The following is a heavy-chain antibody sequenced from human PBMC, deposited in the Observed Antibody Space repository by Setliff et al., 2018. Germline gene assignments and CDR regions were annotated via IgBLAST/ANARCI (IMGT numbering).Heavy chain of an antibody. D-gene: IGHD3-10*01. V-gene: IGHV3-7*01. J-gene: IGHJ6*02. CDR3: ARDHVYGSQYYYYYYGMDV. Sequence: GGSLRLSCAASGFTFSRYWMSWVRQAPGKGLEWVANIKQDGSEKYYVDSVKGRFTISRDNAKNSLYLQMNSLRAEDTVVYYCARDHVYGSQYYYYYYGMDVWGQGTTVTVSS. CDR2: IKQDGSEK. CDR1: GFTFSRYW.